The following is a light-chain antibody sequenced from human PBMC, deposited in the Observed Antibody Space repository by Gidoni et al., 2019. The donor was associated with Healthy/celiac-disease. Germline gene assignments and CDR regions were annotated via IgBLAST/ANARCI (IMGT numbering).Light chain of an antibody. CDR2: SNS. CDR1: TSNIGSNP. V-gene: IGLV1-44*01. J-gene: IGLJ2*01. CDR3: ATWVDRLNGLT. Sequence: QSVLTQPPSASGTPGQTITISCSESTSNIGSNPVNWYQHIPGASPKLLIYSNSQRPSGVPDRLPGSKSGTSASLAISDLQSEDEADYYRATWVDRLNGLTFGGGTKLTVL.